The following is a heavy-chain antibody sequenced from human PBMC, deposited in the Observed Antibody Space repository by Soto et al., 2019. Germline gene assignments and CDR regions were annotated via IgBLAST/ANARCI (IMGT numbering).Heavy chain of an antibody. CDR1: GFTHNSYW. Sequence: GGSLRLSCAASGFTHNSYWMHWVRQAPGMGLVWVSRISPDGGTTDYAASVKDRFIISRDDSNDTLYLHMNRLKTDDTAVYYCTTASQWLPPYSWGQGALVTVSS. CDR3: TTASQWLPPYS. V-gene: IGHV3-15*07. J-gene: IGHJ4*02. CDR2: ISPDGGTT. D-gene: IGHD6-19*01.